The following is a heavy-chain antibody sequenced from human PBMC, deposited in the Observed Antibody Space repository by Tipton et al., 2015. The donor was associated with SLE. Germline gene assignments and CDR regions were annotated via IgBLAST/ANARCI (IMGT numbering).Heavy chain of an antibody. CDR2: IKQDGSEK. CDR3: ARVPDTMVRGRHAFDI. Sequence: SLRLSCAASGFTFSRYWMSWVRQAPGKGLEWVANIKQDGSEKYYVDSVKGRFTISRDNAKNTLYLQMNSLRAEDTAVYYCARVPDTMVRGRHAFDIWGQGTMVTVSS. J-gene: IGHJ3*02. CDR1: GFTFSRYW. V-gene: IGHV3-7*03. D-gene: IGHD3-10*01.